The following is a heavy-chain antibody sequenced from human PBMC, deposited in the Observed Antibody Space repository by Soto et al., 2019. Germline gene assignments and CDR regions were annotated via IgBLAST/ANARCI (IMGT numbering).Heavy chain of an antibody. CDR2: IIPIFGTA. J-gene: IGHJ6*02. CDR1: GGTFSSYA. V-gene: IGHV1-69*01. Sequence: QVQLVQSGAEVKKPGSSVKVSCKASGGTFSSYAISWVRQAPGQGLEWMGGIIPIFGTANYAQKFQGRVTITADESTSTAYMELSSLRSEDTAVYYCARGAHYYDSSGYYIYYYYYGMDVWGQGTTVTVSS. D-gene: IGHD3-22*01. CDR3: ARGAHYYDSSGYYIYYYYYGMDV.